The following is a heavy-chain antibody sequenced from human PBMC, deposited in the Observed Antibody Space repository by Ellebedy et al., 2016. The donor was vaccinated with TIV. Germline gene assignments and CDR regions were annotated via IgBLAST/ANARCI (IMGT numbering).Heavy chain of an antibody. CDR2: IYYSGST. CDR1: GGSISSYY. CDR3: ARGSIAARRRYYYGMDV. V-gene: IGHV4-59*01. J-gene: IGHJ6*02. Sequence: SETLSLTCTVSGGSISSYYWSWIRQPPGKGLEWIGHIYYSGSTHYNPSLKSRVTISVDTSKNQFSLKLSSVTAADTAVYYCARGSIAARRRYYYGMDVWGQGTTVTVSS. D-gene: IGHD6-6*01.